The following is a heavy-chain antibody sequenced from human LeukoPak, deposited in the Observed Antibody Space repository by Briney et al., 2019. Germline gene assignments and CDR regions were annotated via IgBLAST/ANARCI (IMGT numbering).Heavy chain of an antibody. Sequence: GGSLRLSCVASGFTFSTFAMTWVRQAPGKGLEWVSGFDGNGPNTYYADSVKGRWTISRDNSRNTLYLEMNSLRPEDTAIYYCAKPRTTGLGWAQFDYWGQGSPVTVSS. D-gene: IGHD2-8*02. V-gene: IGHV3-23*01. J-gene: IGHJ4*02. CDR2: FDGNGPNT. CDR3: AKPRTTGLGWAQFDY. CDR1: GFTFSTFA.